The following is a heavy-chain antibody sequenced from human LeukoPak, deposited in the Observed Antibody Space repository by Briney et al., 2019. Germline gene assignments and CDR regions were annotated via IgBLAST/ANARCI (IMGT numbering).Heavy chain of an antibody. CDR2: IYSDNT. J-gene: IGHJ4*02. CDR1: GFTFSSYE. Sequence: GGSLRLSCAASGFTFSSYEMNWVRQAPGKGLEWVSFIYSDNTHYSDSVKGRFTISRDNSKNTLYLQMNSLRAEDTAVYSCARRAGAYSHPYDYWGQGTLVTVSS. CDR3: ARRAGAYSHPYDY. D-gene: IGHD4/OR15-4a*01. V-gene: IGHV3-53*01.